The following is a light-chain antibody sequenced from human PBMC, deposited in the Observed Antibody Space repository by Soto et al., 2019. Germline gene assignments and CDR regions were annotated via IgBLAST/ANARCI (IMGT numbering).Light chain of an antibody. J-gene: IGLJ1*01. CDR2: EVS. Sequence: QSALTQPPSASGSPGQSVTISCTGTSSDVGGYNYVSWYQQHPGKAPKFIIYEVSKRPSGVPDRFSGSKSGNTASLTVSGLQAEDEADYYCQSYDSTLSARYVFGTGTKVTVL. CDR3: QSYDSTLSARYV. V-gene: IGLV2-8*01. CDR1: SSDVGGYNY.